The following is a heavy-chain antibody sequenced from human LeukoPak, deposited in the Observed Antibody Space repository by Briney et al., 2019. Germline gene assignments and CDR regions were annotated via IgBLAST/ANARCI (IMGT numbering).Heavy chain of an antibody. J-gene: IGHJ5*02. V-gene: IGHV5-10-1*01. D-gene: IGHD6-13*01. CDR1: GYSFTSYR. CDR3: ARTGVSYSSSWYLWFDP. CDR2: IDPSDSYT. Sequence: GESLKISCKGSGYSFTSYRISWVRQMPGKGLEWMGRIDPSDSYTNYSPSFQGHVTISADKSISTAYLQWSSLKASDTAMYYCARTGVSYSSSWYLWFDPWGQGTLVTVSS.